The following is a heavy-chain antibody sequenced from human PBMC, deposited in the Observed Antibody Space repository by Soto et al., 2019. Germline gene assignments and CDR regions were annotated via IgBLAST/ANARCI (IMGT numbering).Heavy chain of an antibody. CDR1: GGSISSSSYY. CDR3: ARHSAAALHGEYYYGMDV. CDR2: IYYSGST. Sequence: PSETLSLTCTVSGGSISSSSYYWGWIRQPPXKGLEWIGSIYYSGSTYYNPSLKSRVTISVDTSKNQFSLKLSSVTAADTAVYYCARHSAAALHGEYYYGMDVWGQGTTVTVSS. J-gene: IGHJ6*02. D-gene: IGHD6-13*01. V-gene: IGHV4-39*01.